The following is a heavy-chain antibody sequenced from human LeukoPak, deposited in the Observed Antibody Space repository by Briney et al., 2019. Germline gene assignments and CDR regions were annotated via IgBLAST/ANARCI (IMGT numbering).Heavy chain of an antibody. CDR3: AKSAYSTRDRGPFEI. Sequence: GGSLRLSCAASGFTFSSYSMNWVRQAPGKGLEWVSSISSSSSYIYYADSVKGRFTISRDNAKNSLYLQMNSLRAEDTALYYCAKSAYSTRDRGPFEIWGQGTMLTVSS. J-gene: IGHJ3*02. CDR1: GFTFSSYS. CDR2: ISSSSSYI. V-gene: IGHV3-21*04. D-gene: IGHD2/OR15-2a*01.